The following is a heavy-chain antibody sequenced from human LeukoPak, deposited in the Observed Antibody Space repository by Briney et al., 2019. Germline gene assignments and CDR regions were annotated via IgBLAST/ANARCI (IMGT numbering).Heavy chain of an antibody. CDR1: GLTFSSHW. Sequence: GGSLRLSCAASGLTFSSHWMHWVRQAPGKGLVWVSRITNDGSSTTYADSVKGRFTISRDNAKNMLYLQVNSLRAEDTAVYYCARAPNGSGSSVDYWGQGTLVTVSS. CDR2: ITNDGSST. V-gene: IGHV3-74*01. D-gene: IGHD3-10*01. CDR3: ARAPNGSGSSVDY. J-gene: IGHJ4*02.